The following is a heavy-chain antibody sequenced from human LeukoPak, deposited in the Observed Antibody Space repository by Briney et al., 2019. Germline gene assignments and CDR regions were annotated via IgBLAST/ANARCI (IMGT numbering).Heavy chain of an antibody. Sequence: GGSLRLSCAASGFTFSSYSMNWVRQAPGKGLEWVSSISSSSSYIYYADSVKGRFTISRDNTKSSLFLQMDSLRAEDTAVYYCASTIVTTVYPPGWYFDLWGRGTQVTVSS. J-gene: IGHJ2*01. CDR2: ISSSSSYI. V-gene: IGHV3-21*06. CDR3: ASTIVTTVYPPGWYFDL. D-gene: IGHD4-17*01. CDR1: GFTFSSYS.